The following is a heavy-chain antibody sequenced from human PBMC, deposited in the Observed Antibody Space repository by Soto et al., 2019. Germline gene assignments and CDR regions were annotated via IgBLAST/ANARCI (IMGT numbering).Heavy chain of an antibody. J-gene: IGHJ6*02. CDR3: ARLPDRRDYHSGLDV. CDR2: IYYSGAT. Sequence: QLQLQQSGPGLVKASETLSLTCSVSGGAITSGSHYWGWIRQAPGKALEWIGSIYYSGATYYNPSLRGRVTISVDTAKNQFSLNVSSVTAADTAVYYFARLPDRRDYHSGLDVWGQGTTVTVSS. CDR1: GGAITSGSHY. V-gene: IGHV4-39*01. D-gene: IGHD3-10*01.